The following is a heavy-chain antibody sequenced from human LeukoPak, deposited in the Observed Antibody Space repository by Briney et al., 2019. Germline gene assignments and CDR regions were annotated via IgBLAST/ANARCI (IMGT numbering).Heavy chain of an antibody. D-gene: IGHD3-3*01. V-gene: IGHV3-23*01. Sequence: GGSLRPSCAASGFTFNNYAASWVRQAPGKGLEWVSAFFGGDTTYYADSVKGRFTISRDNSRNTLYLQMNTLRAEDTAVYYCAKQARYSNFWSGYLYYFDYWGQGTLVTVSS. J-gene: IGHJ4*02. CDR3: AKQARYSNFWSGYLYYFDY. CDR2: FFGGDTT. CDR1: GFTFNNYA.